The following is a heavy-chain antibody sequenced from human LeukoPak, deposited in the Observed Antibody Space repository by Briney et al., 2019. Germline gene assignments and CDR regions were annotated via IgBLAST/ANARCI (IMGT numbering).Heavy chain of an antibody. D-gene: IGHD5-24*01. CDR3: AKEYGYKNLPFDY. J-gene: IGHJ4*02. V-gene: IGHV3-21*04. CDR1: GFTFSSYS. CDR2: ISSSSSYI. Sequence: GGSLRLSCAASGFTFSSYSMNWVRQAPGKGLEWVSSISSSSSYIYYADSVKGRFTISRDNSKNTLYLQMNSLRAEDTAVYYCAKEYGYKNLPFDYWGQGTLVTVPS.